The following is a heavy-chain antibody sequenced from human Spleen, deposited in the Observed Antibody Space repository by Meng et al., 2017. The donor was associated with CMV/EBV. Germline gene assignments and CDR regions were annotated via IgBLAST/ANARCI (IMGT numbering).Heavy chain of an antibody. V-gene: IGHV1-2*02. Sequence: ASVKVSCKASGYTFTGYYIQWVRQAPGQGLEWMGWINPISGGTNYAQKFQDRVTMTRDTSISTAYMELSRLRSDDTAVYYCARGDPYSKYEVPYFYYYYGMDVWGQGTTVTVSS. J-gene: IGHJ6*02. D-gene: IGHD4-11*01. CDR1: GYTFTGYY. CDR2: INPISGGT. CDR3: ARGDPYSKYEVPYFYYYYGMDV.